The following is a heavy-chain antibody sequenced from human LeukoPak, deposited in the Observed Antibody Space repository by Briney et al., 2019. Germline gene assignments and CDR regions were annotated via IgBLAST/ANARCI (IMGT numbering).Heavy chain of an antibody. CDR2: IYYSGST. CDR1: GGSISSGGYY. D-gene: IGHD3-3*01. CDR3: ARGRRFLEWLGSINWFDP. J-gene: IGHJ5*02. V-gene: IGHV4-31*03. Sequence: PSETLSLTCTVSGGSISSGGYYWSWIRQHPGKGLEWIGYIYYSGSTYYNPSLKSRVTISVDTSKNQFSLKLSSVTAADTAVYYCARGRRFLEWLGSINWFDPWGQGTLVTVSS.